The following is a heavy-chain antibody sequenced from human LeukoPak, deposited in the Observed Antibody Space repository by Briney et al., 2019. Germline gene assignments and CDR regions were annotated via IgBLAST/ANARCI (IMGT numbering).Heavy chain of an antibody. Sequence: PGRSLGLSCAASGFTFDDYAMHWVRQAPGKGLEWVSGISWNSGSIGYADSVKGRFTISRDNAKNSLYLQMNSLRAEDTALYYCAKARYSYGLQDLSYFDYWGQGTLVTVSS. CDR1: GFTFDDYA. CDR3: AKARYSYGLQDLSYFDY. V-gene: IGHV3-9*01. J-gene: IGHJ4*02. D-gene: IGHD5-18*01. CDR2: ISWNSGSI.